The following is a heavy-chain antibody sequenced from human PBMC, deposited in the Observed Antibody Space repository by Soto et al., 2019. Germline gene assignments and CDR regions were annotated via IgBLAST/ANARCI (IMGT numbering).Heavy chain of an antibody. V-gene: IGHV4-59*01. CDR3: ASSIRGYTGYASHIDN. CDR1: GGSMTNYY. J-gene: IGHJ4*02. Sequence: SETLSLTCSVSGGSMTNYYWSWIRQPPGKGLEWIGYIFYSGSTNYNPSLKSRVTISVDTSKNHFSLKLSSVIAADTAVYYCASSIRGYTGYASHIDNWGQGTKVTVSS. CDR2: IFYSGST. D-gene: IGHD5-12*01.